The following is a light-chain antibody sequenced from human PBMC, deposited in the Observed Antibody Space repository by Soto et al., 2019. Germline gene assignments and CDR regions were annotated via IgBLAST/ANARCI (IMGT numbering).Light chain of an antibody. J-gene: IGKJ5*01. CDR2: SAS. Sequence: DIQMTQSPVSLSASVGVGDTISCRASQSIGNYLNWYQQKAGEVPKLLIYSASSLQSGVPSRFSGSASGTDFTLSISNLQPEDVATYYCQQSFRPHITFGQGTRLEN. V-gene: IGKV1-39*01. CDR3: QQSFRPHIT. CDR1: QSIGNY.